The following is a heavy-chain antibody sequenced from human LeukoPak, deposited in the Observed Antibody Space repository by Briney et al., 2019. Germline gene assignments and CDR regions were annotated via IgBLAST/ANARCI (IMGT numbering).Heavy chain of an antibody. CDR2: IYYSGST. Sequence: TSETLSLTCTVSGGSISSYYWSWIRQPPGKGLEWIGYIYYSGSTNYNPSLKSRVTISVDTSKNQFSLKVSSVTAADTAVYYCARGSSWSYYFDYWGQGTLVTVSS. J-gene: IGHJ4*02. V-gene: IGHV4-59*08. CDR1: GGSISSYY. D-gene: IGHD6-13*01. CDR3: ARGSSWSYYFDY.